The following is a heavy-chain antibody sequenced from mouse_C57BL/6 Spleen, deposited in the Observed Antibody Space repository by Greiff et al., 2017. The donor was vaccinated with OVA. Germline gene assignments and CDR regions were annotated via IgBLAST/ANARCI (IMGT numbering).Heavy chain of an antibody. CDR3: ARATVVAYYFDY. CDR1: GFTFSDYY. D-gene: IGHD1-1*01. J-gene: IGHJ2*01. Sequence: EVQVVESEGGLVQPGSSMKLSCTASGFTFSDYYMAWVRQVPEKGLEWVANINYDGSSTYYLDSLKSRFIISRDNAKNILYLQMSSLKSEDTATYYCARATVVAYYFDYWGQGTTLTVSS. CDR2: INYDGSST. V-gene: IGHV5-16*01.